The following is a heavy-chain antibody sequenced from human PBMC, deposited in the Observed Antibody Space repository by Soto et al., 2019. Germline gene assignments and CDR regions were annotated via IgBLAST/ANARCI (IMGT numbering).Heavy chain of an antibody. Sequence: QVQLVQSGAEVKKPGASVKVSCKASGYTFTGYYMHWVRQAPGQGLEWMGWINPNSGGTNYAQKFQGRVTMTRDTSISTAYVELSRLRSDDTAVYYCARDLGYCSSTSCYTAPDYYYYYGMDVWGQGTTVTVSS. CDR2: INPNSGGT. J-gene: IGHJ6*02. D-gene: IGHD2-2*02. V-gene: IGHV1-2*02. CDR3: ARDLGYCSSTSCYTAPDYYYYYGMDV. CDR1: GYTFTGYY.